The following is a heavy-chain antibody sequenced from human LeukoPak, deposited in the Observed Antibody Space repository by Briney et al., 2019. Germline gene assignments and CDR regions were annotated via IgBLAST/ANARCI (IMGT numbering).Heavy chain of an antibody. J-gene: IGHJ6*04. CDR1: EFTVTYNY. Sequence: GGSLRLSCSASEFTVTYNYMTWVRQAPGKGLEWVSAISGSGGSTYYADSVKGRFTISRDNSKNTLYLQMNSLRAEDTAVYYCAKTDVWGKGTTVIVSS. CDR3: AKTDV. V-gene: IGHV3-23*01. CDR2: ISGSGGST.